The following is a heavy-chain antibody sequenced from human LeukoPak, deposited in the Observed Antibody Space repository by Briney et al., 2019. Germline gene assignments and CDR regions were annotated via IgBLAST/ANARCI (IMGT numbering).Heavy chain of an antibody. J-gene: IGHJ4*02. CDR3: ARIGRALDIFDY. CDR2: VFHTGST. CDR1: GGSISSSRYY. V-gene: IGHV4-39*07. Sequence: PSETLSLTCTVSGGSISSSRYYWGWIRQPPGKGLEWIANVFHTGSTYYSPSLKSRVTMSIATSKNQFSLTVNSVTAADTAVYYCARIGRALDIFDYWGQGILVTVSS. D-gene: IGHD3/OR15-3a*01.